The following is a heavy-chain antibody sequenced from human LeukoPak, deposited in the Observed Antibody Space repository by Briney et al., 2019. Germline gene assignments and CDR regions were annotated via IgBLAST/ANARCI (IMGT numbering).Heavy chain of an antibody. CDR1: EFTFSSYG. CDR2: IRYDGSTK. D-gene: IGHD6-19*01. CDR3: ARRSGIAVAGAFDY. J-gene: IGHJ4*02. V-gene: IGHV3-30*02. Sequence: HPGGSLRLSCAASEFTFSSYGMHWVRQAPGKGLEWVAFIRYDGSTKYYTNSVKGRFTISRDNSKNTLYLQMNSLRAEDTAVYYCARRSGIAVAGAFDYWGQGTLVTVSS.